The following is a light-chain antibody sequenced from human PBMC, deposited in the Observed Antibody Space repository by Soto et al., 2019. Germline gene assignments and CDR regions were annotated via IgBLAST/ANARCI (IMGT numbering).Light chain of an antibody. J-gene: IGKJ4*01. CDR3: QQYFTTPRLG. Sequence: DILMTQSPDSLAVSLGERATINCKSSQSVLYIPTNKNYLAWYQQKPGQPPRLLIYWASTRELGVPDRFSGSGSGTEFTLTISSLQAEDVAIYYCQQYFTTPRLGFGGGTKVEIK. CDR2: WAS. CDR1: QSVLYIPTNKNY. V-gene: IGKV4-1*01.